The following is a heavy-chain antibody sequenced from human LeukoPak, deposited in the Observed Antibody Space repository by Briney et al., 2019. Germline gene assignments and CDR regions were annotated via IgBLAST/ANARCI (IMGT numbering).Heavy chain of an antibody. D-gene: IGHD3-3*01. CDR3: ASQTYYDFWSGYYYYCMDV. CDR2: IKQDGSEK. V-gene: IGHV3-7*01. J-gene: IGHJ6*03. Sequence: GGSLRLSCAASGFTFSSYWMSWVRQAPGKGLELEANIKQDGSEKYYVDSVKGRFTISRDNAMNSLYLQMNSLRAEDTAVYYCASQTYYDFWSGYYYYCMDVWGKGTTVTVSS. CDR1: GFTFSSYW.